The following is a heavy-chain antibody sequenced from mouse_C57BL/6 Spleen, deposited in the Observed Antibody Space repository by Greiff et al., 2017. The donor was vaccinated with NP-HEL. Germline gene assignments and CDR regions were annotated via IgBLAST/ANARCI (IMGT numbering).Heavy chain of an antibody. CDR3: AGYSNYVYYYAMDY. CDR2: IYWDDDK. D-gene: IGHD2-5*01. CDR1: GFSLSTSGMG. Sequence: QVTLKECGPGILQSSQTLSLTCSFSGFSLSTSGMGVSWIRQPSGKGLEWLAHIYWDDDKRYNPSLKSRLTISKDTSRNQVFLKITSVDTADTATYYCAGYSNYVYYYAMDYWGQGTSVTVSS. J-gene: IGHJ4*01. V-gene: IGHV8-12*01.